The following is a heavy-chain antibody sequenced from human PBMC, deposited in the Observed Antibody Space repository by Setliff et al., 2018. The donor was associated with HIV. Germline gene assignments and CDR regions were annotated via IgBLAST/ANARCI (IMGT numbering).Heavy chain of an antibody. J-gene: IGHJ6*03. CDR2: INQDENKK. CDR3: ARDGASSAARTYNYYYMDV. CDR1: GFTFNNYY. V-gene: IGHV3-7*03. D-gene: IGHD6-6*01. Sequence: GGSLRLSCVASGFTFNNYYMYWVRQAPGKGLEWVANINQDENKKNYVDSVKGRFTISRDNAKNSLYLEMNSLRAEDTAVYYCARDGASSAARTYNYYYMDVWGKGTTVTVSS.